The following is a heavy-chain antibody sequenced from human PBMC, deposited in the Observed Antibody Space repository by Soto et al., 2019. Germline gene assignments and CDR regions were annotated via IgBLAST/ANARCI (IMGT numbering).Heavy chain of an antibody. CDR2: INAGNGNT. CDR3: ARVSLTYNFDY. J-gene: IGHJ4*02. Sequence: ASVKVSCKASGYTFSDYAIHWVRQAPGQRPEWMGWINAGNGNTKYSQKFQGRVTITRDTSASTAYMGLSSLRSDDTAVYYCARVSLTYNFDYWGQGTLVTVSS. D-gene: IGHD2-2*02. V-gene: IGHV1-3*01. CDR1: GYTFSDYA.